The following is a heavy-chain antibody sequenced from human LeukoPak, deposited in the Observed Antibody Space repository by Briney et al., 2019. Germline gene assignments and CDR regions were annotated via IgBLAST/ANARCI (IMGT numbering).Heavy chain of an antibody. CDR2: IKEDGSKE. Sequence: GGSLRLSCAASGFTFSKYWMSWVRQAPEKGLEWLADIKEDGSKEYFADSVKGRLTISRDNTKNSVYLQMNSLRAEDTAVYHCARDFGDSSGWYNDYWGQGTLVIVSS. D-gene: IGHD6-19*01. CDR3: ARDFGDSSGWYNDY. CDR1: GFTFSKYW. J-gene: IGHJ4*02. V-gene: IGHV3-7*01.